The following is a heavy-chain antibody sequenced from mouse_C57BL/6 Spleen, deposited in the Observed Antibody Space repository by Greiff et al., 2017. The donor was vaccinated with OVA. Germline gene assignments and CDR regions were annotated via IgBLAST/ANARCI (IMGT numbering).Heavy chain of an antibody. V-gene: IGHV1-81*01. CDR3: GYDYEAMDY. J-gene: IGHJ4*01. CDR2: IYPRSGNT. Sequence: QVQLQQSGAELARPGASVKLSCKASGYTFTSYGISWVKQRTGQGLEWIGVIYPRSGNTYYNEKFKGKATLTADKSSSTAYMELRSLTSEDSAVYFCGYDYEAMDYWGQGTSVTVSS. CDR1: GYTFTSYG.